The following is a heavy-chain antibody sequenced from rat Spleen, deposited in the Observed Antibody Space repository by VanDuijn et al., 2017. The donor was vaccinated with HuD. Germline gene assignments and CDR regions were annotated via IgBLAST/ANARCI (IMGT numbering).Heavy chain of an antibody. Sequence: QVQLKESGPGLVQPSQTLSLICTVSGFSLISNSVHWVRQAPGKGLEWMGRMRYNGDTSYNSALKSRLSISRDTSKNQVFLKMNSLQTDDTGTYYCTIHPRYWGQGVMVTVSS. D-gene: IGHD3-1*01. V-gene: IGHV2-63*01. CDR1: GFSLISNS. CDR2: MRYNGDT. J-gene: IGHJ2*01. CDR3: TIHPRY.